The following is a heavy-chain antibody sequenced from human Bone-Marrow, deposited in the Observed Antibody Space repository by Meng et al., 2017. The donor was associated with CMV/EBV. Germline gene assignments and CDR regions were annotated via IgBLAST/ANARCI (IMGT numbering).Heavy chain of an antibody. J-gene: IGHJ6*02. D-gene: IGHD6-6*01. CDR1: GFTFSSYW. CDR2: INSDGSST. CDR3: ASTAARPFYYYYYGMDV. Sequence: GGSLRLSCAASGFTFSSYWMHWVRQAPGKGLVWVSRINSDGSSTSYADSVKRRFTISRDNAKNTLYLQMNSLRAEDTAVYYCASTAARPFYYYYYGMDVWGQGTTVTVSS. V-gene: IGHV3-74*01.